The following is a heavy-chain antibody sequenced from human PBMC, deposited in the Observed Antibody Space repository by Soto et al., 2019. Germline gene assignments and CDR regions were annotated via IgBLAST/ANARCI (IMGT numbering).Heavy chain of an antibody. CDR3: ARDQPLLWFGELFLPYYYYYGMDV. J-gene: IGHJ6*02. D-gene: IGHD3-10*01. V-gene: IGHV3-30-3*01. CDR1: GFTFSSYA. CDR2: ISYDGSNK. Sequence: QVQLVESGGGVVQPGRSLRLSCAASGFTFSSYAMHWVRQAPGKGLEWVAVISYDGSNKYYADSVKGRFTISRDNSKNPLYLQMNSLRAEDTAVYYCARDQPLLWFGELFLPYYYYYGMDVWGQGTTVTVSS.